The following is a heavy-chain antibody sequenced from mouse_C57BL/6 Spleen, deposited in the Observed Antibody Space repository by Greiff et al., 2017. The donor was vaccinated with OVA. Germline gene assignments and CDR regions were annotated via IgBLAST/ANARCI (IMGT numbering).Heavy chain of an antibody. D-gene: IGHD1-1*01. Sequence: VQLKESGPELVKPGASVKISCKASGYSFTDYNMNWVKQSNGKSLEWIGVINPNYGTTSYNQKFKGKATLTVDQSSSTAYMQLNSLTSEDSAVYYCAYYGSSYPYYAMDYWGQGTSVTVSS. CDR3: AYYGSSYPYYAMDY. CDR2: INPNYGTT. CDR1: GYSFTDYN. V-gene: IGHV1-39*01. J-gene: IGHJ4*01.